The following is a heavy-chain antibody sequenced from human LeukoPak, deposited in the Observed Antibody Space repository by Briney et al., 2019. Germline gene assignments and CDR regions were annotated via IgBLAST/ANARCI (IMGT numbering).Heavy chain of an antibody. CDR1: GFTFSSYA. J-gene: IGHJ4*02. CDR2: ISGSGGST. Sequence: GGSLRLSCAASGFTFSSYAMSWVRQAPGKGLEWVSGISGSGGSTYYADSVKGRLTISRDNSKNTLYLQMNSLRAEDTAIYSCAKDSGTYYKAFDYWGQGTLVTVSS. CDR3: AKDSGTYYKAFDY. V-gene: IGHV3-23*01. D-gene: IGHD1-26*01.